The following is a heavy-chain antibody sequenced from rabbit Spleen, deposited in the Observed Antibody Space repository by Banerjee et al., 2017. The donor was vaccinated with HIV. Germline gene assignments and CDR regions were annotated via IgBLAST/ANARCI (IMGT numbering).Heavy chain of an antibody. Sequence: QSLEESGGDLVKPGGTLTLTCKASGFSFSSNWICWVRQAPGKGLEWIACIDTSDGDTDYASWPKGRFTISKASSTTVTLQMTSLTAADTATYFCARNYVNAFDPWGPGTLVTVS. CDR3: ARNYVNAFDP. D-gene: IGHD1-1*01. CDR1: GFSFSSNW. CDR2: IDTSDGDT. J-gene: IGHJ2*01. V-gene: IGHV1S40*01.